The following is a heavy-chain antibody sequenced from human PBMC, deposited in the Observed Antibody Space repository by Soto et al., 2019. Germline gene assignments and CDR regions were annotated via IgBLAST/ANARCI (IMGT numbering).Heavy chain of an antibody. V-gene: IGHV4-30-2*01. J-gene: IGHJ6*02. Sequence: PSETLCLTCTVAAGSISSRSYSWSWIRQPPGKGLEWIGSIYHSGSTYYNPSLKSRVTISVDRSKNQFSLKLISVTAADTAVYDCARVPDVWGQGTTVTVSS. CDR2: IYHSGST. CDR1: AGSISSRSYS. CDR3: ARVPDV.